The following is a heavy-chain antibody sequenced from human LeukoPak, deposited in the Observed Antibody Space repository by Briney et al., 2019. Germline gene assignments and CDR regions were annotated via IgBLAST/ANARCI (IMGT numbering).Heavy chain of an antibody. CDR3: ARASTTVPNLLDY. J-gene: IGHJ4*02. V-gene: IGHV3-74*01. Sequence: GGSLRLSCAAAGFTFSTYWMHWVRQAPGKGLVWVSRIRGDGSTAIYADSVKGRFTISRDNSKNTLYLQTSSLRAEDTAVYYCARASTTVPNLLDYWGQGTLVTVSS. CDR2: IRGDGSTA. D-gene: IGHD4-17*01. CDR1: GFTFSTYW.